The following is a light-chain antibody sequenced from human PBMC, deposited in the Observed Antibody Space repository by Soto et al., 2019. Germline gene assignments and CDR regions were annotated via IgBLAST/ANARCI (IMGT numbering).Light chain of an antibody. J-gene: IGLJ3*02. CDR3: GSYTTSVTGV. CDR1: SSDVGGYKY. Sequence: QTVVTQPASVSGSPGQSITISCTGTSSDVGGYKYVSWYQHHAGKAPKLMIYEVSNWPSGVSNRFSGSKSGNTASLTISGLQAEDEADYYCGSYTTSVTGVFGGGTKLTVL. V-gene: IGLV2-14*01. CDR2: EVS.